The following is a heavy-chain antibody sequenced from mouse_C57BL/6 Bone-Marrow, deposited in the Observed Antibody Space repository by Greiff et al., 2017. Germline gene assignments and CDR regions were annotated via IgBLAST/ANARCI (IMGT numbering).Heavy chain of an antibody. V-gene: IGHV1-85*01. CDR1: GYTFTSYD. CDR3: ARLEFDGSSGDWYFEV. Sequence: QQSGPELVKPGASVKLSCKASGYTFTSYDINWVKQRPGQGLEWIGWIYPRDGSTKYNEKFKGKATLTVDTSSSTAYMELHSLTSEDSAVYFCARLEFDGSSGDWYFEVGGTGTTVTVSS. J-gene: IGHJ1*03. D-gene: IGHD1-1*01. CDR2: IYPRDGST.